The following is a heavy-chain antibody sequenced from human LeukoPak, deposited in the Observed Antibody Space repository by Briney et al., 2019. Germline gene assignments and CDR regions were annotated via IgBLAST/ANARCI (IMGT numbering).Heavy chain of an antibody. J-gene: IGHJ6*02. V-gene: IGHV3-53*01. CDR1: GFTFSTYA. CDR3: ARETYGDYSSYYYYGMDV. Sequence: GGSLRLSCAASGFTFSTYALSWVRQAPGKGLEWVSVIYSGGSTYYADSVKGRFTISRDNSKNTLYLQMNSLRAEDTAVYYCARETYGDYSSYYYYGMDVWGQGTTVTVSS. CDR2: IYSGGST. D-gene: IGHD4-17*01.